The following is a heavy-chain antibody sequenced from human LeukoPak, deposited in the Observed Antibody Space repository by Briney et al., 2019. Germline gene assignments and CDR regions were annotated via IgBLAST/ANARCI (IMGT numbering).Heavy chain of an antibody. D-gene: IGHD1-26*01. J-gene: IGHJ6*02. CDR3: ASGDTRRGGTRRETSYYYGMDV. CDR1: GESPRDYY. Sequence: SSETLSLTCAVYGESPRDYYWSWIRQPPGKGLEWIGEIDSAETPVYNPSLKSRVTISADTSKNQFSLRLSSVTAADTAVYYCASGDTRRGGTRRETSYYYGMDVWGQGTTVSVSS. CDR2: IDSAETP. V-gene: IGHV4-34*01.